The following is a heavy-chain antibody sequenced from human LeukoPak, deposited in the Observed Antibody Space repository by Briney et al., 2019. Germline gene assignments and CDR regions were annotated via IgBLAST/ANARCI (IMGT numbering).Heavy chain of an antibody. CDR3: ARDPDGSYGD. D-gene: IGHD1-26*01. CDR2: INPNSGGT. CDR1: GYTFTSYD. Sequence: ASVEVSCKASGYTFTSYDINWVRQATGQGLEWMGWINPNSGGTNYAQKFQGRVTMTRDTSISTAYMELSRLRSDDTAVYYCARDPDGSYGDWGQGTLVTVSS. J-gene: IGHJ4*02. V-gene: IGHV1-2*02.